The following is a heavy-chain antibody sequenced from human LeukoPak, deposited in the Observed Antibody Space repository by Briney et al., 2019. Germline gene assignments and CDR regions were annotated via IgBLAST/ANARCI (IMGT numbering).Heavy chain of an antibody. J-gene: IGHJ3*02. Sequence: GGSLRLSCAASVFTFSSHSMAWVRQAPGKGPEWVSSISSNGGDTYYADSVRGRFTISRDNSENMLRLQMNSLSAEDTAVYYCTRGNPSIVGSRDPFDIWGQGTMVTVSS. D-gene: IGHD1-26*01. CDR3: TRGNPSIVGSRDPFDI. CDR2: ISSNGGDT. V-gene: IGHV3-23*01. CDR1: VFTFSSHS.